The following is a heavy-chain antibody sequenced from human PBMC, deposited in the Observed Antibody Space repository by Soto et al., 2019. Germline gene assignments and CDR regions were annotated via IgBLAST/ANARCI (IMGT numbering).Heavy chain of an antibody. CDR2: ISTRSSTI. CDR3: AREGRYCSGGSCYGPNAFDI. CDR1: GFTFNSYN. Sequence: EVQLVESGGGLVQPGGSLRLSCVASGFTFNSYNMHWVRQAPGKGLEWVSYISTRSSTISYADSVKGRFTISRDNAKNPQYLQMNSLRDEDTAVYYCAREGRYCSGGSCYGPNAFDIWGQGTMVTVS. J-gene: IGHJ3*02. V-gene: IGHV3-48*02. D-gene: IGHD2-15*01.